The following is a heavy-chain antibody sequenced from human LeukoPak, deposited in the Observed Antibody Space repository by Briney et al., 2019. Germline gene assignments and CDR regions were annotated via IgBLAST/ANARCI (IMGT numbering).Heavy chain of an antibody. J-gene: IGHJ4*02. CDR1: GFTFSNYA. CDR2: IGGSSGYT. D-gene: IGHD2-2*02. CDR3: ASACTTTSCYTPTY. Sequence: GGSLRLSCAASGFTFSNYAMSWVRQAPGKGLEWVSGIGGSSGYTYYADSVKGRFTISRDDSENTLYLQMSSLRAEDTAIYYCASACTTTSCYTPTYWGQETLVTVSS. V-gene: IGHV3-23*01.